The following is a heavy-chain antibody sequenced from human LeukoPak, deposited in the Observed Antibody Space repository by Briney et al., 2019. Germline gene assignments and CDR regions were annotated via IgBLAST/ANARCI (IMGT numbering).Heavy chain of an antibody. J-gene: IGHJ6*02. D-gene: IGHD3-10*01. Sequence: SETLSLTCAVSGGSISSGGYSWSWIRQPPGKGLEWIGYIYHSGSTYYNPSLKSRVTISVDRSKNQFSLKLSSVTAADTAVYYCARSRDGSGSYSYYYYYGMDVWGQGTTVTVSS. CDR3: ARSRDGSGSYSYYYYYGMDV. V-gene: IGHV4-30-2*01. CDR2: IYHSGST. CDR1: GGSISSGGYS.